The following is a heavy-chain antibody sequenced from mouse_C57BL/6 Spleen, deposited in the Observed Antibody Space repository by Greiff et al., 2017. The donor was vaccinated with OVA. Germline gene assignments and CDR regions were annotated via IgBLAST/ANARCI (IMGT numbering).Heavy chain of an antibody. J-gene: IGHJ2*01. CDR3: ARWGTGTWDY. CDR2: IDPSDSET. V-gene: IGHV1-52*01. Sequence: VKLQQPGAELVRPGSSVKLSCKASGYTFTSYWMHWVKQRPIQGLEWIGNIDPSDSETHYNQKFKDKATLTVDKSSSTAYMQLSSLTSEDSAVYYCARWGTGTWDYWGQGTTLTVSS. CDR1: GYTFTSYW. D-gene: IGHD4-1*01.